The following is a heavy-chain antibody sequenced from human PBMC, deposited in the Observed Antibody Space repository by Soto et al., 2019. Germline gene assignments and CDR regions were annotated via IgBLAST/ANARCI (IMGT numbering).Heavy chain of an antibody. CDR2: IVVGSGNT. V-gene: IGHV1-58*01. J-gene: IGHJ3*02. CDR3: AAVASDYYDSSGYPDAFDI. Sequence: SVKVSCKASGYTFTSSAVQWVRQARGQRLEWIGWIVVGSGNTNYAQKFQERVTITRDMSTSTAYMELSSLRSEDTAVYYCAAVASDYYDSSGYPDAFDIWGQGTMVTVSS. D-gene: IGHD3-22*01. CDR1: GYTFTSSA.